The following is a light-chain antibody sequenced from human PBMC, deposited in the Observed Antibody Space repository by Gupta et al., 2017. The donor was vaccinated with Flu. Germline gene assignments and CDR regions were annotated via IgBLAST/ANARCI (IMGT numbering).Light chain of an antibody. V-gene: IGLV1-40*01. CDR1: SSTIGAGYD. J-gene: IGLJ1*01. Sequence: QSVLTQPPSVSGAPGQRVTLSCTGTSSTIGAGYDVHWYQQVPGTAPKLLIYANNNRPSGVPDRFSGSKSGTSASLAITGLQAEDEANYYCQSYDSSLSGSSVFGTGTKVTVL. CDR2: ANN. CDR3: QSYDSSLSGSSV.